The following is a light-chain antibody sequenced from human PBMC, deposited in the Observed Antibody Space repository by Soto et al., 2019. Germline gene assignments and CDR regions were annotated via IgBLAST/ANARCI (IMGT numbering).Light chain of an antibody. Sequence: DIQMTQSPSTLSASLGDRVTITCRASQSISSWLAWYQQKPEKAPNLLIYDTSSLESGVPSRFSGSGSGTEFTLTISSMQPDDFATYYCQQYNSYPWTFGQGTKV. CDR3: QQYNSYPWT. V-gene: IGKV1-5*01. CDR1: QSISSW. J-gene: IGKJ1*01. CDR2: DTS.